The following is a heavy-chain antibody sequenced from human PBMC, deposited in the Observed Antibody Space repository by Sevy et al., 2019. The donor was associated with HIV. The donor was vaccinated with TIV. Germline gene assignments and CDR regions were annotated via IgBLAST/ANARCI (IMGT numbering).Heavy chain of an antibody. Sequence: GGSLRLSCAASGFTFSSYGMHWVRQAPGKGLEWVAVISYDGSNKYYADSVKGRFTISRDNSKNTLYLQMNSLRDEDTAVYYCAKGYMGIVVVTVFDYWGQGTLVTVSS. D-gene: IGHD2-21*02. J-gene: IGHJ4*02. CDR2: ISYDGSNK. V-gene: IGHV3-30*18. CDR3: AKGYMGIVVVTVFDY. CDR1: GFTFSSYG.